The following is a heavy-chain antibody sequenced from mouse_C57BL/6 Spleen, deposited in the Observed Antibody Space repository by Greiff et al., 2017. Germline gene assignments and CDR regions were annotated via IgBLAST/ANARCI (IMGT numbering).Heavy chain of an antibody. J-gene: IGHJ3*01. Sequence: VQLQQSGAELVRPGASVKLSCTASGFNIKDDYMHWVKQRPEQGLEWIGWIDPENGDTEYASKFQGKATITADTSSNTAYLQLSSLTSEDTAFYYCTFYDYNRFAYWGQGTLVTVSA. CDR1: GFNIKDDY. CDR2: IDPENGDT. D-gene: IGHD2-4*01. V-gene: IGHV14-4*01. CDR3: TFYDYNRFAY.